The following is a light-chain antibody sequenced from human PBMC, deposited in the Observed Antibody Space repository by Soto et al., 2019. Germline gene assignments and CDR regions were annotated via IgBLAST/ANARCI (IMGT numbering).Light chain of an antibody. CDR2: GDN. J-gene: IGLJ2*01. CDR1: SSNIGAGYD. Sequence: QSVLTQPPSVSGAPGQKVTIPCTGSSSNIGAGYDVHWYQQLPGAAPTLLIYGDNDRPSGVPDRFSGSKSGTSASLAITGLQAEDEADYYCESYDSSLRDVVFGGGTKLTVL. CDR3: ESYDSSLRDVV. V-gene: IGLV1-40*01.